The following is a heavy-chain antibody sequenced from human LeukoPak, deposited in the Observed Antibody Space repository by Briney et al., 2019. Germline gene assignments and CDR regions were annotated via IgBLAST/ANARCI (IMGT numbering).Heavy chain of an antibody. V-gene: IGHV1-69*05. CDR2: IIHIFGTA. D-gene: IGHD6-13*01. CDR1: GGTFSSYA. CDR3: ARGMGAAAGSTRYYFDY. Sequence: SVTVSCKASGGTFSSYAISWVRQAPGQGLEWMGGIIHIFGTANYAQKFQGRVTITTDESTSTAYMELSSLRSEDTAVYYCARGMGAAAGSTRYYFDYWGQGTLVTVSS. J-gene: IGHJ4*02.